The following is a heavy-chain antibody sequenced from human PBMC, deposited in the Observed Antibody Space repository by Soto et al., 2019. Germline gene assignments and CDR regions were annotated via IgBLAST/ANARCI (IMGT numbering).Heavy chain of an antibody. D-gene: IGHD4-17*01. J-gene: IGHJ2*01. V-gene: IGHV3-23*01. CDR2: ISGSGGST. CDR1: GFTFSSYA. Sequence: EVQLLESGGGLVQPGGSLRLSGAASGFTFSSYAMNWVRQAPGKGLEWVSVISGSGGSTYYADAVKGRFTISRDNSKNTLYLQMNSLRAEDTAVYYCAKRTVGWYFDLWGRGTLVTVSS. CDR3: AKRTVGWYFDL.